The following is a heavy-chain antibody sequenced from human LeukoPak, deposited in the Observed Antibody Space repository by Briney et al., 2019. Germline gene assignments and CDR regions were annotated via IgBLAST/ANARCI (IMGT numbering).Heavy chain of an antibody. CDR3: ARDLYGSGSYRPSLDAFDI. CDR1: GGTFSSYA. Sequence: ASVKVSCKASGGTFSSYAISWVRQAPGQGLEWMGGVIPIFGTANYAQKFQGRVTITADESTSTAYMELSSLRSEDTAVYYCARDLYGSGSYRPSLDAFDIWGQGTMVTVSS. CDR2: VIPIFGTA. V-gene: IGHV1-69*13. J-gene: IGHJ3*02. D-gene: IGHD3-10*01.